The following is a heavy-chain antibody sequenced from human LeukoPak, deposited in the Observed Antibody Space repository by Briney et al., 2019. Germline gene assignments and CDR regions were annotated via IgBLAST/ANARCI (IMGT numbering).Heavy chain of an antibody. CDR3: ARRGYSYGYGGYYFDY. CDR2: ISSSSSYT. V-gene: IGHV3-21*01. D-gene: IGHD5-18*01. J-gene: IGHJ4*02. CDR1: GFTFSSYS. Sequence: PGGSLRLSCAASGFTFSSYSMNWVRQAPGKGLEWVSSISSSSSYTYYADSVEGRFTISRDNAKNSLYLQMNSLRAEDTAVYYCARRGYSYGYGGYYFDYWGQGTLVTVSS.